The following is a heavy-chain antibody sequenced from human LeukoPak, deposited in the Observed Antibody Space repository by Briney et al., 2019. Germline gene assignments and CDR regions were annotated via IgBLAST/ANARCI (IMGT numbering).Heavy chain of an antibody. CDR2: ITSSSSTI. D-gene: IGHD1-14*01. CDR3: ARALSRRSSDAFDT. J-gene: IGHJ3*02. Sequence: GGSLRLSCAASGFTFSTYSMNWVRQAPGKGLEWVSYITSSSSTIYYADSVKGRFTVSRDNAKNSLYLQVNSLRDEDTAVYYCARALSRRSSDAFDTWGQGTMVTVSS. V-gene: IGHV3-48*02. CDR1: GFTFSTYS.